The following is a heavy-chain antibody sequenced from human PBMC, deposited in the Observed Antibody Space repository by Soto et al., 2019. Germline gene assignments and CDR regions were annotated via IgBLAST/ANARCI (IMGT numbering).Heavy chain of an antibody. J-gene: IGHJ4*02. D-gene: IGHD5-18*01. Sequence: QVQLVQSGAEVKKPGSSVKVSCKASGGTFSSYAISWVRQAPGQGLEWMGGIIPIFGTANYAQKFQGRVTIXXDXSXTTAYMELSSLRSEDTAVYYCAREYRGYSYGSTFDYWGQGTLVTVSS. CDR3: AREYRGYSYGSTFDY. CDR2: IIPIFGTA. CDR1: GGTFSSYA. V-gene: IGHV1-69*12.